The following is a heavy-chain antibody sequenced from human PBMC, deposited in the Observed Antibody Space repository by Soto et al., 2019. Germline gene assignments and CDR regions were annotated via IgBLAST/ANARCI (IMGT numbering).Heavy chain of an antibody. CDR1: GGSFSGYY. V-gene: IGHV4-34*01. J-gene: IGHJ4*02. CDR3: ARGMLATTLNFDY. Sequence: QVQLQQWGAGLLKPSETLSLTCAVYGGSFSGYYWSWIRQPPGKGLEWIGEINHSGSTNYNPSLKGRVTISVDTSKNQFSLKLSSVTAADTAVYYCARGMLATTLNFDYWGQGTLVTVSS. CDR2: INHSGST. D-gene: IGHD5-12*01.